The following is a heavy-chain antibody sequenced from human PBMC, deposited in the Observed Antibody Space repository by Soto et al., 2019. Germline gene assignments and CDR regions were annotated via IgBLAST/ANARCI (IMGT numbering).Heavy chain of an antibody. V-gene: IGHV1-3*01. Sequence: GASVKVSCKASGYTFTSYAMHWVRQAPGQRLEWMGWINAGNGNTKYSQKFQGRVTITRDTSASTAYMELSSLRSEDTAVYYCAREATHRYYDFWSGYYERMYYGMDVWGQGTTVTVSS. D-gene: IGHD3-3*01. CDR2: INAGNGNT. CDR1: GYTFTSYA. J-gene: IGHJ6*02. CDR3: AREATHRYYDFWSGYYERMYYGMDV.